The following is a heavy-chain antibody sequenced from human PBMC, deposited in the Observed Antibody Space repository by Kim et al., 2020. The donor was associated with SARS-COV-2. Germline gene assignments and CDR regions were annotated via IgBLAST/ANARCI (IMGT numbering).Heavy chain of an antibody. V-gene: IGHV1-18*01. D-gene: IGHD3-10*01. CDR3: ARETYYYGSGSYYSPTWDDY. CDR1: GYTFTSYG. J-gene: IGHJ4*02. CDR2: ISAYNGNT. Sequence: ASVKVSCKASGYTFTSYGISWVRQAPGQGLEWMGWISAYNGNTNYAQKLQGRVTMTTDTSTSTAYMELRSLRSDDTAVYYCARETYYYGSGSYYSPTWDDYWGQGTLVTVSS.